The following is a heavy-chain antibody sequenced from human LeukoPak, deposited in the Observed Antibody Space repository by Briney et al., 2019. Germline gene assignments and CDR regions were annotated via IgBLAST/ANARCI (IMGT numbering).Heavy chain of an antibody. D-gene: IGHD4-23*01. Sequence: ASETLSLTCAVYGGSFSGYYWSWIRQPPGKGLEWIGEINHSGSTNYNPSLKSRVTISVDTSKNQFSLKLSSVTAADTAVYYCARGLGLRWQYFAYWGQGTLVTVSS. CDR2: INHSGST. CDR1: GGSFSGYY. J-gene: IGHJ4*02. CDR3: ARGLGLRWQYFAY. V-gene: IGHV4-34*01.